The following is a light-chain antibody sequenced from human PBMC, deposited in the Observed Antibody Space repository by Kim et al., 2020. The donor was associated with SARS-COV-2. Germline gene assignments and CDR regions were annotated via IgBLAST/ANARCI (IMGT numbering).Light chain of an antibody. Sequence: ELTQPPSVSRTPGQTVTISCSGGRSNIGSNVVNWYQQVPGTAPKLLIYSNRHRPSGVSDRFSGSRSGTSASLAISGLQSEDEADYYCAVWDDSLNGVVFGGGTQLTVL. CDR2: SNR. J-gene: IGLJ2*01. V-gene: IGLV1-44*01. CDR1: RSNIGSNV. CDR3: AVWDDSLNGVV.